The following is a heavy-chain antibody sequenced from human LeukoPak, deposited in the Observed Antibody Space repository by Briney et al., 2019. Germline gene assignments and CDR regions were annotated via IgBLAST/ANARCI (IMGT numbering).Heavy chain of an antibody. J-gene: IGHJ6*03. V-gene: IGHV1-69*05. Sequence: PVKVSCKASGGTFSSYAISWVRQAPGQGLEWMGGIIPIFGTANYAQKFQGRVTITTDESTSTAYMELSSLRSEDTAVYYCAKSAPGGSYYSYYYYMDVWGKGTTVTVSS. CDR3: AKSAPGGSYYSYYYYMDV. CDR2: IIPIFGTA. D-gene: IGHD1-26*01. CDR1: GGTFSSYA.